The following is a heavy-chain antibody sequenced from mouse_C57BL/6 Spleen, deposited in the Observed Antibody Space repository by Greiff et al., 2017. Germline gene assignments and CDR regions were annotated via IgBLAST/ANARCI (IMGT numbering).Heavy chain of an antibody. CDR3: ARPTGLYDGFWFFDY. J-gene: IGHJ2*01. Sequence: VQLQQSGAELVKPGASVKLSCKASGYTFTEYTIHWVKQRSGQGLEWIGWFYPGSGGIKYNEKFKDKATLTADKSSSTVYMELSRLTSEDSAVYFCARPTGLYDGFWFFDYWGQGTTLTVSS. V-gene: IGHV1-62-2*01. D-gene: IGHD2-3*01. CDR2: FYPGSGGI. CDR1: GYTFTEYT.